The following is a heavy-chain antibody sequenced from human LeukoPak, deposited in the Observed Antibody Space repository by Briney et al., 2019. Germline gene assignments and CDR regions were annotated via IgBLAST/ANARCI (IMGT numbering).Heavy chain of an antibody. CDR2: ISAYNGNT. V-gene: IGHV1-18*01. CDR3: ARDIVVVPAAPYFDY. Sequence: ASVKVSCKASGGTFSSYAISWVRQAPGQGLEWMGGISAYNGNTNYAQKLQGRVTMTTDTSTSTAYMELRSLRSDDTAVYYCARDIVVVPAAPYFDYWGQGTLVTVSS. D-gene: IGHD2-2*01. J-gene: IGHJ4*02. CDR1: GGTFSSYA.